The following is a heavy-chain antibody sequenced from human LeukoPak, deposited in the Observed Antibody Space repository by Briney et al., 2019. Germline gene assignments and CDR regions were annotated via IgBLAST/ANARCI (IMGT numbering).Heavy chain of an antibody. J-gene: IGHJ6*02. V-gene: IGHV1-2*02. CDR2: INPNSGGT. CDR1: GYTFTDYY. Sequence: ASVKVSCKASGYTFTDYYMHWVRQAPGQGLEWMGWINPNSGGTNYAQKFQGRVTMTRDTSISTAYMELSRLRSDDTAVYYCARETAAAGTYYYYGMDVWGQGTTVTVSS. CDR3: ARETAAAGTYYYYGMDV. D-gene: IGHD6-13*01.